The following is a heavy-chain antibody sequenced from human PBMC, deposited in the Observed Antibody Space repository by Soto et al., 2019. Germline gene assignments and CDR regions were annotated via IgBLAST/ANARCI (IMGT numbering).Heavy chain of an antibody. CDR2: ISSSSSTI. CDR3: ARESGWFRAFDI. D-gene: IGHD6-19*01. V-gene: IGHV3-48*01. J-gene: IGHJ3*02. CDR1: GFTFSSYS. Sequence: LRLSCAASGFTFSSYSMNWVRQAPGKGLEWVSYISSSSSTIYYADSVKGRFTISRDNSKNTLYLQMNSLRAEDTAVYYCARESGWFRAFDIRAQRTMVTGSS.